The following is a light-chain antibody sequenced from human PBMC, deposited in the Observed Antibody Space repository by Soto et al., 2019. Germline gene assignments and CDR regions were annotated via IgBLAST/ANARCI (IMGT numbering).Light chain of an antibody. CDR2: GAS. CDR1: QSVSSSY. V-gene: IGKV3-20*01. CDR3: QQYGSSPRT. J-gene: IGKJ1*01. Sequence: EMVLTQSPGTLSLSPGERATLSSSASQSVSSSYLAWYQQKPGQAPRLLIYGASSRATGIPDRFSGSGSGTDLTLTISRLQPEDFAVYYCQQYGSSPRTFGQGTKVEIK.